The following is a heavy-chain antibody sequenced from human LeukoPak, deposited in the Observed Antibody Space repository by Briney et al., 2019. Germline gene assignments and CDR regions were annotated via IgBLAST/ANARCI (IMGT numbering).Heavy chain of an antibody. CDR1: GFTFNKYT. Sequence: PGGSLRLSCAASGFTFNKYTMNWVRQAPGKGLEWVSSISTSSSYIYYADSVKGRFTISRDNSKNTLYLQMNSLRAEDTAEYYCAKEQRDCNSGVFDYWGQRTQVTVSS. J-gene: IGHJ4*02. CDR2: ISTSSSYI. CDR3: AKEQRDCNSGVFDY. V-gene: IGHV3-21*04. D-gene: IGHD2-21*02.